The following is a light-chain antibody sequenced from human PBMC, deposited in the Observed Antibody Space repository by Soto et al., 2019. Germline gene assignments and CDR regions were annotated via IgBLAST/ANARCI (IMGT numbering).Light chain of an antibody. J-gene: IGKJ1*01. V-gene: IGKV3-15*01. CDR2: GAS. Sequence: RVMTQSPATLSLSQGERATLSCRASQSVSTNVAWYQQKPGQAPRLLIYGASTRATDIPARFSGSGSGTDFTLTISSLQSEDFAVYYCQQYNNWPPWTFGQGTKVDIK. CDR3: QQYNNWPPWT. CDR1: QSVSTN.